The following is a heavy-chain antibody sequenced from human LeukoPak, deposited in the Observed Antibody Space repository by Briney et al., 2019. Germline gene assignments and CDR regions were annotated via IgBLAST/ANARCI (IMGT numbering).Heavy chain of an antibody. J-gene: IGHJ4*02. Sequence: SETLSLTCAVYGESFSGYYWSWIRQPPGKGLEWIGEINHSGSTNYNPSLKSRVTISVDTSKNQFSLKLSSVTAADTAVYYCASQPPRPWGQGTLVTVSS. CDR1: GESFSGYY. CDR3: ASQPPRP. CDR2: INHSGST. V-gene: IGHV4-34*01.